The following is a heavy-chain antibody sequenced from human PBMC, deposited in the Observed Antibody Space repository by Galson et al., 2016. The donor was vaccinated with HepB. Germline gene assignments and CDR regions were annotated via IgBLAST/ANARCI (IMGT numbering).Heavy chain of an antibody. CDR1: GGSITSGHYS. V-gene: IGHV4-30-4*01. J-gene: IGHJ6*02. Sequence: TLSLTCTVSGGSITSGHYSWNWLRQPPGKGLEWIGHIYYTESTSYNPSLKSRVTISVDTSKNQFSLKLSSVTAADTALYFCTRGEHIWGQGTTVTVSS. CDR3: TRGEHI. CDR2: IYYTEST.